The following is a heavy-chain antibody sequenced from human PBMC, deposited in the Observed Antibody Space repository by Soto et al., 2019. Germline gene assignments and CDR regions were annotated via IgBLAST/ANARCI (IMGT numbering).Heavy chain of an antibody. CDR2: IYYSGST. V-gene: IGHV4-59*08. J-gene: IGHJ3*02. CDR1: GGSINNYY. D-gene: IGHD3-3*01. CDR3: ARHGRLEVNDFWNNDAFDI. Sequence: PSETLSLTCTVSGGSINNYYWSWIRQPPGKGLEWIGYIYYSGSTNYNPSLKSRVTISVDTSKIQFSLKVSSVTAADTAVYYCARHGRLEVNDFWNNDAFDIWGQGPRVNVSS.